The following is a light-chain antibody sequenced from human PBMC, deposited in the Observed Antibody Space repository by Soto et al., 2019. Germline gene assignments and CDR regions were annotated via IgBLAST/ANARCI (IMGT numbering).Light chain of an antibody. V-gene: IGKV1-5*03. J-gene: IGKJ1*01. CDR1: QSISSW. CDR2: KAS. CDR3: QQYKSHRRT. Sequence: DIQMTQSPPTLSASVGDRVTITCRASQSISSWLAWYQQKPGKAPKLLINKASSLESGVPSRFSGSGSGTEFTLTISSLQPDDFATYYCQQYKSHRRTFGQGTKVDIK.